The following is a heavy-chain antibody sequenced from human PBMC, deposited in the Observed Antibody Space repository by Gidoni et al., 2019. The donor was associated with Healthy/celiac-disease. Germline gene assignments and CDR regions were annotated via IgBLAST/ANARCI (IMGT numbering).Heavy chain of an antibody. CDR3: AREVDCSGGSCQLRDYYGMDV. CDR2: ISSSSSTI. V-gene: IGHV3-48*02. D-gene: IGHD2-15*01. CDR1: GFTFSSYS. J-gene: IGHJ6*02. Sequence: EVQLVESGGGLVQPGGSLRLSCAASGFTFSSYSMNWVRQAPGKGLEWVSYISSSSSTIYYADSVKGRFTISRDNAKNSLYLQMNSLRDEDTAVYYCAREVDCSGGSCQLRDYYGMDVWGQGTTVTVSS.